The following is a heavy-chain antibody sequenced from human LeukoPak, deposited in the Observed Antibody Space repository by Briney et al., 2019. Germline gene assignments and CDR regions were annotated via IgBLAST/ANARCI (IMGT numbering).Heavy chain of an antibody. J-gene: IGHJ3*02. V-gene: IGHV4-59*12. Sequence: PSETLSLTCTVSGGSISSYYWSWIRQPPGKGLEWIGYIYYSGSTNYNPSLKSRVTISVDTSKNQFSLKLSSVTAADTAVYYCARAPGFWSALRAFDIWGQGTMVTVSS. CDR2: IYYSGST. D-gene: IGHD3-3*01. CDR1: GGSISSYY. CDR3: ARAPGFWSALRAFDI.